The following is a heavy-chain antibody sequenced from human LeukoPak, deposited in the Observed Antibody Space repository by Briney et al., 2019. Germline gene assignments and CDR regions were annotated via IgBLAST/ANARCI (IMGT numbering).Heavy chain of an antibody. CDR2: ISSSGSSI. D-gene: IGHD2-15*01. Sequence: GASLRLSCAAAGFTFSSYAMSWVRHAPGKGLEWVSYISSSGSSIFYADSVKGRFTISRDNAKNSLYLQMNSLRAEDTAMYYCARGYCSGGNCYPRDWFDPWGQGTLVTVSS. V-gene: IGHV3-48*04. CDR3: ARGYCSGGNCYPRDWFDP. CDR1: GFTFSSYA. J-gene: IGHJ5*02.